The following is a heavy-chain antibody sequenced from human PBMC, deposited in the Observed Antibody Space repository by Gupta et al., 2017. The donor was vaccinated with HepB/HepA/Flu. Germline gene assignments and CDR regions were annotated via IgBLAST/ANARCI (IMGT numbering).Heavy chain of an antibody. V-gene: IGHV1-69*01. CDR1: GGTFSSYA. CDR3: ARVGGGNPFSEFFFHPVPS. D-gene: IGHD4-23*01. J-gene: IGHJ5*02. Sequence: QVQLVQSGAEVKKPGSSVKVSCKASGGTFSSYAISWVRQAPGQGLEWMGGIIPIFGTANYAQKFQGRVTITADESTSTAYMELSSLRSEDTAVYYCARVGGGNPFSEFFFHPVPSWGQGTLVTVSS. CDR2: IIPIFGTA.